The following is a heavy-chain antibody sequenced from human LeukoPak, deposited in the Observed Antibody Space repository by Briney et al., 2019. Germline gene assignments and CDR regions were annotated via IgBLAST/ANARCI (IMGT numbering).Heavy chain of an antibody. J-gene: IGHJ5*02. D-gene: IGHD6-13*01. Sequence: PSETPSLTCTVSGGSISSSSYYWGWIRQPPGKGLEWIGSIYYSGSTYYNPSLKSRVTISVDTSKTQFSLKLSSVTAADTAVYYCAMAKYSSSWYGQWFDPWGQGTLVTVSS. CDR1: GGSISSSSYY. CDR2: IYYSGST. CDR3: AMAKYSSSWYGQWFDP. V-gene: IGHV4-39*05.